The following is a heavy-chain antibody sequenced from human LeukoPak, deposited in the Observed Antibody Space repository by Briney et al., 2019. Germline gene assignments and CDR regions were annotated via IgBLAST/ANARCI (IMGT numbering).Heavy chain of an antibody. CDR3: AIDNRGTFEF. CDR1: GFTFSSYW. CDR2: INHNGNVN. Sequence: GGSLRLSCAASGFTFSSYWMNWARQAPGKGLEWVASINHNGNVNYYVDSVKGRFTISRDNAKNSLYLQMSNLRAEDTAVYFCAIDNRGTFEFWGQGTLVTVSS. V-gene: IGHV3-7*03. D-gene: IGHD1-14*01. J-gene: IGHJ4*02.